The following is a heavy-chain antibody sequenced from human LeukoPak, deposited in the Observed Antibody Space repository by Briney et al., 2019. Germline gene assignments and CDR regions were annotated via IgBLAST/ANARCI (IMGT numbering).Heavy chain of an antibody. V-gene: IGHV4-34*01. CDR3: ARARIVGATARDAFDI. J-gene: IGHJ3*02. CDR2: INHSGST. Sequence: PSETLSLTCAVYGGSFSGYYWSWIRQPPGKGLEWIGEINHSGSTNHNPSLKSRVTISVDTSKNQFSLKLSSVTAADTAVYYCARARIVGATARDAFDIWGQGTMVTVSS. D-gene: IGHD1-26*01. CDR1: GGSFSGYY.